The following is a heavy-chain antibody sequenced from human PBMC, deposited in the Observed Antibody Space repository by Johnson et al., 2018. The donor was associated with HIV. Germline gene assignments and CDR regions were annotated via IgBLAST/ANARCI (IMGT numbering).Heavy chain of an antibody. CDR1: GFTFSSYW. V-gene: IGHV3-7*01. Sequence: VQLVESGGGLVQPGGSLRLSCAASGFTFSSYWMSWVRQAPGKGLEWVANIKQDGSAKYYVDSVKGRFTISRDNAENSLYLQMNSLRGEDTAVYYCARGDYDYGDYVDAFDIWGQGTMVTVSS. CDR3: ARGDYDYGDYVDAFDI. J-gene: IGHJ3*02. D-gene: IGHD4-17*01. CDR2: IKQDGSAK.